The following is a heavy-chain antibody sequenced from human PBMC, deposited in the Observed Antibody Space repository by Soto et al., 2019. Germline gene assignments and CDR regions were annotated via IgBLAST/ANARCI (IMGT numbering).Heavy chain of an antibody. D-gene: IGHD3-22*01. CDR3: ARMNYYDTSGYPFDY. CDR2: IYFRGTT. J-gene: IGHJ4*02. CDR1: GGSSSSYY. V-gene: IGHV4-59*01. Sequence: SETLSLTCTVSGGSSSSYYWSWIRQPPGKGLEWIGYIYFRGTTNYNPSLKSRVPMSADTSKNQFSLKLNSVTAADTAVYYCARMNYYDTSGYPFDYWGQGMMVTVSS.